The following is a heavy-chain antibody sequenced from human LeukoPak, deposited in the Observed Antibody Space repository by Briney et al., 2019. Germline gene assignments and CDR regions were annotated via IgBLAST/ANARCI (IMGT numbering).Heavy chain of an antibody. CDR2: ISAYNGNT. V-gene: IGHV1-18*01. CDR3: ARDWGYSGYDFPCY. Sequence: ASVKVSCKASGYTFTSYGISWVRQAPGQGLEWMGRISAYNGNTNYAQKLQGRVTMTTDTSTSTAYMELRSLRSDDTAVYYCARDWGYSGYDFPCYWGQGTLVTVSS. J-gene: IGHJ4*02. CDR1: GYTFTSYG. D-gene: IGHD5-12*01.